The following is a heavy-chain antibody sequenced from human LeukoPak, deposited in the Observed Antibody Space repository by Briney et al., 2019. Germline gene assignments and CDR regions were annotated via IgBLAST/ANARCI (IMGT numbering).Heavy chain of an antibody. CDR1: GGSISSGSYY. CDR2: IYTSGST. CDR3: ARVGGSVVPAAIGLDY. J-gene: IGHJ4*02. V-gene: IGHV4-61*02. D-gene: IGHD2-2*02. Sequence: SETLSLTCTVSGGSISSGSYYWSWIRQPAGKGLEWIGRIYTSGSTNYNPSLKSRVTISVDTSKNQFSLKLSSVTAADTAVYFCARVGGSVVPAAIGLDYWGQGTLVTVSS.